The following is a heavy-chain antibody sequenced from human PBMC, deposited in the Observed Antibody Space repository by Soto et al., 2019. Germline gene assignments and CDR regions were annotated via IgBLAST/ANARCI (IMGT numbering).Heavy chain of an antibody. J-gene: IGHJ4*02. V-gene: IGHV3-64D*06. D-gene: IGHD3-3*01. CDR3: VKDRFVNY. CDR2: ISSNGVST. Sequence: GGSLRLSCSASGLNFNGYAMHWVRQAAGKGLKYVSSISSNGVSTYYADSVKGRFTISRDNSKNTLYLQMNSLRVEDTAVYYCVKDRFVNYWGQGALVTVSS. CDR1: GLNFNGYA.